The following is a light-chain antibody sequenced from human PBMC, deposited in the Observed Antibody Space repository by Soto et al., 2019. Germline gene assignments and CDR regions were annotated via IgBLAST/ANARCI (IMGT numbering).Light chain of an antibody. Sequence: QSVLTQPASVSGSPGQSITISCTGTSSDVGGYNYVSWYQPHPGKAPKLMIYEVSNRPSGVSNRFSGSKSGKTASLTISGLQAEDEADYYCSSYTSSSTRVFGGGTQLTVL. CDR3: SSYTSSSTRV. V-gene: IGLV2-14*01. CDR2: EVS. CDR1: SSDVGGYNY. J-gene: IGLJ3*02.